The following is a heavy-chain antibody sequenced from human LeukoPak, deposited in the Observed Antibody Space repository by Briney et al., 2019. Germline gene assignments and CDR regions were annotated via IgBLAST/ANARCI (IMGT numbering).Heavy chain of an antibody. V-gene: IGHV1-46*01. J-gene: IGHJ4*02. D-gene: IGHD3-16*01. Sequence: ASVKVSCKASGYTFTSYYMHWVRQAPGQGLEWMGIINPSGGSTSYAQKFQGRVTMTRDTSTSTVYMELSSLRSEDTAVYYCARDSTGGGDYDYVWGSLSAYWGQGTLVTVSS. CDR1: GYTFTSYY. CDR2: INPSGGST. CDR3: ARDSTGGGDYDYVWGSLSAY.